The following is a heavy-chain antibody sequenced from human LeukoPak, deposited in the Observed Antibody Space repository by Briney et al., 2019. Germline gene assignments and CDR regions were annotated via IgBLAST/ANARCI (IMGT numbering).Heavy chain of an antibody. V-gene: IGHV3-11*01. J-gene: IGHJ6*02. CDR3: ARDSTYYYDHGYYYGMDV. D-gene: IGHD3-22*01. Sequence: GGSLRLSCAAYGFTFSDYYMGWIRQDPGKGLEWVSYISSSGSTIYYADSVKGRFTSSRDNAKNSLYLQMNSLRAEDTAVYCCARDSTYYYDHGYYYGMDVWGQGTTVTVSS. CDR2: ISSSGSTI. CDR1: GFTFSDYY.